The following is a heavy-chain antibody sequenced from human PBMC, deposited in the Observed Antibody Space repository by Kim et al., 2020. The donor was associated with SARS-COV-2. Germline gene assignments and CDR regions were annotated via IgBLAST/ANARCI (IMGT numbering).Heavy chain of an antibody. V-gene: IGHV1-24*01. CDR3: VTSWKYYYDSSGFDY. D-gene: IGHD3-22*01. J-gene: IGHJ4*02. Sequence: QKFQGRVTMTEDTSTDTAYMELSSLRSEDTAVYYCVTSWKYYYDSSGFDYWGQGTLVTVSS.